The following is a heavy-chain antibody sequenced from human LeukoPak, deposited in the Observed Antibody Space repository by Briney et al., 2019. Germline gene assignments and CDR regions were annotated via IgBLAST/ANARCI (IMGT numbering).Heavy chain of an antibody. J-gene: IGHJ6*02. CDR1: GGSISSGGYY. CDR2: IYYSGST. Sequence: SETLSLTCTVSGGSISSGGYYWGWIRQHPGKGLEWIGYIYYSGSTYYNPSLKSRVTISVDTSKNQLSLKLSSVTAADTAVYYCARTTTVTTYGYYYGMDVWGQGTTVTVSS. CDR3: ARTTTVTTYGYYYGMDV. V-gene: IGHV4-31*03. D-gene: IGHD4-11*01.